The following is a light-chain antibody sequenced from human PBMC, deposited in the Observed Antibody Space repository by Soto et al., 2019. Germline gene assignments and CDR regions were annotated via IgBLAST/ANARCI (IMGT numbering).Light chain of an antibody. Sequence: QSVLTQPPSVSAAPGQKVTISCSGSSSNIGGNCVSWYQQLPGTASKLLIYDDNKRPSGIPDRFSGSKSGTSATLGITGFQTGDEADYYCGSWDSSLSAYVFGTGTKVTVL. J-gene: IGLJ1*01. CDR2: DDN. CDR1: SSNIGGNC. CDR3: GSWDSSLSAYV. V-gene: IGLV1-51*01.